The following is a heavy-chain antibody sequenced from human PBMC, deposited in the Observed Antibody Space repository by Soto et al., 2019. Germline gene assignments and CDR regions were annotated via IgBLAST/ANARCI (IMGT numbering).Heavy chain of an antibody. D-gene: IGHD6-13*01. J-gene: IGHJ4*02. CDR3: ASSYGVSWYGDF. CDR1: GDSFNDYP. V-gene: IGHV1-69*01. CDR2: TIPVSGTT. Sequence: QVQLVQSGAEVRKPGSSVKVSCHSSGDSFNDYPVTWVRQAPGQGLEWMGGTIPVSGTTNYAQEFQGRVTITADVSTSTVYMELSSLKYEDTALYYCASSYGVSWYGDFWGQGTLVTVSS.